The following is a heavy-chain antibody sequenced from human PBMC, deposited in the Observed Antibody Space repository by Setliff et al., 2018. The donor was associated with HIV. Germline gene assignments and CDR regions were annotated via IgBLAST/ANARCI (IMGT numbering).Heavy chain of an antibody. J-gene: IGHJ5*02. CDR1: GGSVSSPGYY. Sequence: SETLSLTCTVSGGSVSSPGYYWGWIRQPPGKGLEWIRSVYNSGITFKNPSLKSRVTISVDRSGNQFSLRLTSVTAADTAVYYCATCRHRPSNWFDPWGQGTVVTVSS. CDR2: VYNSGIT. CDR3: ATCRHRPSNWFDP. V-gene: IGHV4-39*07.